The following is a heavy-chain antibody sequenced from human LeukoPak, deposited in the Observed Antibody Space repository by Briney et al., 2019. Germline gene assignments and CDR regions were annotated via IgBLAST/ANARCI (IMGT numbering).Heavy chain of an antibody. V-gene: IGHV3-23*01. J-gene: IGHJ4*02. CDR1: GCTFSSYA. Sequence: GGSLRLSCAASGCTFSSYAMSWVRQAPGKGLEWVSAISGSSGSTYYADSVKGRFTISRDNSKNTLYLQMNSLRAEDTAVYYCAKDQTAPGMYYFDYWGQGTLFTVSS. D-gene: IGHD6-13*01. CDR2: ISGSSGST. CDR3: AKDQTAPGMYYFDY.